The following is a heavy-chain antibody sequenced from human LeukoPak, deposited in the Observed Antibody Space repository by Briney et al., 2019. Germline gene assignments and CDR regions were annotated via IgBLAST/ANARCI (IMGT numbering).Heavy chain of an antibody. V-gene: IGHV3-21*04. J-gene: IGHJ4*02. D-gene: IGHD6-19*01. CDR2: ISRSSSYI. Sequence: GGSLRLSCVASGFTFSSYSMNWVRQAPGKGLEWVSSISRSSSYIYYADSVKGRFTISRDNAKNSLYLQMNSLRAEDTAVYYCTRHKDSSGWYGCGYWGQGTLVTVSS. CDR3: TRHKDSSGWYGCGY. CDR1: GFTFSSYS.